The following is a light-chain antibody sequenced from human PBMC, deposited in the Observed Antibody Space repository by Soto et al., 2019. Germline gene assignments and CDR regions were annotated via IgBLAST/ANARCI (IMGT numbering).Light chain of an antibody. CDR2: TAS. Sequence: DIQLTQSPSFLSASVGDRVTITCRASQGIGSHLAWYYQKQGKAPKLLIHTASTLQSGIPSRFSGSGSGTEFSLTISSLQPEEFATYYCQQRNSYPITFGQGTRLEIK. J-gene: IGKJ5*01. V-gene: IGKV1-9*01. CDR3: QQRNSYPIT. CDR1: QGIGSH.